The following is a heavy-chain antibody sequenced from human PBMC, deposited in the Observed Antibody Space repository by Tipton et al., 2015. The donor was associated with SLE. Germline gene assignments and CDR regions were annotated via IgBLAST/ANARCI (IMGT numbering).Heavy chain of an antibody. Sequence: TLSLTCTVSGGSIRSSAYYWGWSRQSPGKGLEWVATSYYSGSTYYNPSLQSRVTISVDTSKNQFSLRLRSVTAADTAVYYCARADGATGLDYWGQGTLVTVSS. CDR1: GGSIRSSAYY. J-gene: IGHJ4*02. CDR3: ARADGATGLDY. D-gene: IGHD5-12*01. V-gene: IGHV4-39*07. CDR2: SYYSGST.